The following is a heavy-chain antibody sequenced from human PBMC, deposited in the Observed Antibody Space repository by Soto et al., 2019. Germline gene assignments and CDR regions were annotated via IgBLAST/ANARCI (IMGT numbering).Heavy chain of an antibody. CDR2: LSGDSSAT. V-gene: IGHV3-23*01. Sequence: EVQLLESGGGLVQPGGSLRLSCAASGFTFSNYAMNWVRQAPGKGLEWVSALSGDSSATYYADSVKGRFTISRDNSKNTLYLQMNSLRAEDTAVYYCAKRGVDFVGVIAAVSFDSWGQGTLVTVSS. D-gene: IGHD2-15*01. CDR1: GFTFSNYA. J-gene: IGHJ4*02. CDR3: AKRGVDFVGVIAAVSFDS.